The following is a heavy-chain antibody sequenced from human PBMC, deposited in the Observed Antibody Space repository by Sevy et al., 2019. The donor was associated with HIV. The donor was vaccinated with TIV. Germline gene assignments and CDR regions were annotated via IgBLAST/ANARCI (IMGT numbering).Heavy chain of an antibody. D-gene: IGHD3-10*01. J-gene: IGHJ4*02. CDR1: GGSISSYY. Sequence: SETMSLTCTVSGGSISSYYWSWIRQPPGKGLEWIGYIYYSGSTNYNPSLKSRVTISVDTSKNQFSVKLSSVTAADTAVYYCAREEITMVRGVIMSYFDNWGQGTLVTVSS. V-gene: IGHV4-59*01. CDR3: AREEITMVRGVIMSYFDN. CDR2: IYYSGST.